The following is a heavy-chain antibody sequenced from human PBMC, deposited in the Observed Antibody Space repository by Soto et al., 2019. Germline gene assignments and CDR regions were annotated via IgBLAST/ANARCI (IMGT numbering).Heavy chain of an antibody. CDR1: GYPSTTYG. Sequence: SVXVSCKSSGYPSTTYGMNLRPQAAGQRHEWMGCINAGNGNKKYSHTFQGRVTITRDTSASTAYLELRSLRSEDTAVYYCERGLDPYYFDYWGQGTLVTVSS. V-gene: IGHV1-3*01. D-gene: IGHD6-19*01. CDR3: ERGLDPYYFDY. J-gene: IGHJ4*02. CDR2: INAGNGNK.